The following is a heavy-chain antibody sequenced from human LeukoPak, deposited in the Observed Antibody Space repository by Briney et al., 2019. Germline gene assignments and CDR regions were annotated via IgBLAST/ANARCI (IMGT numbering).Heavy chain of an antibody. CDR3: ARGVGCSSTSCYKNYYYYMDV. CDR2: MNPNSGNT. J-gene: IGHJ6*03. D-gene: IGHD2-2*02. Sequence: ASVKVSCKASGYTFTSYDINWVRQATGQGLEWMGWMNPNSGNTGYAQKFQGRVTITRNTSISTAYMELSSLRSEDTAVYYCARGVGCSSTSCYKNYYYYMDVWGKGTTVTVSS. CDR1: GYTFTSYD. V-gene: IGHV1-8*03.